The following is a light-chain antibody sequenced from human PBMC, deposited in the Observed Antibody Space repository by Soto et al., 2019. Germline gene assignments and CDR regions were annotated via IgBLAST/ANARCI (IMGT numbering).Light chain of an antibody. J-gene: IGKJ1*01. CDR1: QSLGRY. CDR2: DAS. CDR3: QQYGSSGT. Sequence: DIVLTQSPDTLSLSPGESATLSCWASQSLGRYLAWYQQKPGQAPRVLIYDASSRATGIPDRLSGSGSGTAFTLTINRTGPEDSAVYYCQQYGSSGTFGQGTKVDIK. V-gene: IGKV3-20*01.